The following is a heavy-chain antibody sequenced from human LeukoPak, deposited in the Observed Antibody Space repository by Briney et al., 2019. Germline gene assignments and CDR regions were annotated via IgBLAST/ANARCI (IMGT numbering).Heavy chain of an antibody. Sequence: GGSLRLSCAVSGLTFSSSWMDWVRQAPGKGLEWVASINPDENKKYSADSVKGRFTISRDNSKNTLYLQVNSLRAEDTAVYYCAKGGKWDVTPFDYWGQGTLVTVSS. D-gene: IGHD1-26*01. V-gene: IGHV3-7*03. CDR2: INPDENKK. J-gene: IGHJ4*02. CDR1: GLTFSSSW. CDR3: AKGGKWDVTPFDY.